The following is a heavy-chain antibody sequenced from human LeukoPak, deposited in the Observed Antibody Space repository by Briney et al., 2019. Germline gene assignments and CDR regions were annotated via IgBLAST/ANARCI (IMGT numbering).Heavy chain of an antibody. D-gene: IGHD6-6*01. CDR3: ARDGSSSFDY. Sequence: SETLSLTCTVSGGSISSSSSYWGWIRQPPGKGLEWIGSIYYSGSTYYNPSLKSRVTISVDTSKNQFSLKLSSVTAADTAVYYCARDGSSSFDYWGQGTLVTVSS. V-gene: IGHV4-39*07. CDR1: GGSISSSSSY. CDR2: IYYSGST. J-gene: IGHJ4*02.